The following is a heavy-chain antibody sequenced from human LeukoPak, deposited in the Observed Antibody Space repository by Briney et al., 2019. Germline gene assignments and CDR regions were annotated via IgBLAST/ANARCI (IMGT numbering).Heavy chain of an antibody. D-gene: IGHD1-26*01. CDR3: ARVGVGATIPRDY. J-gene: IGHJ4*02. Sequence: GGSLRLSCAASGFTFSSYSMNWVRQAPGKGLEWVSSISSSSSYIYYADSVKGRFTISRDNAKNSLYLQMNSLRAEDTAVYYCARVGVGATIPRDYWGQGILVTVSS. CDR1: GFTFSSYS. V-gene: IGHV3-21*01. CDR2: ISSSSSYI.